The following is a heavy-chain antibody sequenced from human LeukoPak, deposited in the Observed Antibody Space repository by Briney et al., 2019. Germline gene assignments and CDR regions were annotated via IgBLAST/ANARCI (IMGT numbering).Heavy chain of an antibody. J-gene: IGHJ4*02. V-gene: IGHV3-23*01. Sequence: GGSLRLSCAASGFTFSTYGMSWVRQAPGKGLEWVSGISGSGGGKYYADSVKGRFTISRDNSKNKLYLQMNSLRAEDTAIYYCAKDWDWELLIFDYWGQGTLVTVSS. D-gene: IGHD1-26*01. CDR2: ISGSGGGK. CDR3: AKDWDWELLIFDY. CDR1: GFTFSTYG.